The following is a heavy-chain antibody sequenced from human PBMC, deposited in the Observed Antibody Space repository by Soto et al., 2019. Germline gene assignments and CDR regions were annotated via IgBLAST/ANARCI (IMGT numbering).Heavy chain of an antibody. V-gene: IGHV3-21*01. CDR1: GFTFSTYS. Sequence: GGSLRLSCAASGFTFSTYSMNWVRQAPGKGLEWVSSISSSGYKHYADSVKGRFTISRDNAKNSLYLQMNSLRAEDTAVYYSARDPSDLWKADQYLQXWGQGTLVTVSX. CDR3: ARDPSDLWKADQYLQX. CDR2: ISSSGYK. D-gene: IGHD3-10*01. J-gene: IGHJ1*01.